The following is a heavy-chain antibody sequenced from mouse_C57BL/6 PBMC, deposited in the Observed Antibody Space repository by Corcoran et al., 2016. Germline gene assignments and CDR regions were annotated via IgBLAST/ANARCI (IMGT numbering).Heavy chain of an antibody. Sequence: DEQLQESGPGLVKPSQSLSLTCSVTGYSITSGYYWNWIRQFPGNKLEWMGYINSDGSDNYNPSLKNRISITRDTSKNQFFLKLNSVTTEDTATYYCVRGAGYYFDYWGQGTTLTVSS. CDR1: GYSITSGYY. CDR3: VRGAGYYFDY. CDR2: INSDGSD. V-gene: IGHV3-6*01. J-gene: IGHJ2*01. D-gene: IGHD3-3*01.